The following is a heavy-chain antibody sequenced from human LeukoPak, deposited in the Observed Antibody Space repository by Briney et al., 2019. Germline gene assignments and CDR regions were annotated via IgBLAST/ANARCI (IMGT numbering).Heavy chain of an antibody. Sequence: ASVKVSCKASGYTFTGYYMHWVRQAPGQGLEWMGWINPNSGGTNYAKQFQVRVTITRDTSISPAYLEPGRLRSDDLALYYCSKLRRASTSVFDSWGQGTLATVSS. J-gene: IGHJ4*02. D-gene: IGHD1-7*01. V-gene: IGHV1-2*02. CDR1: GYTFTGYY. CDR3: SKLRRASTSVFDS. CDR2: INPNSGGT.